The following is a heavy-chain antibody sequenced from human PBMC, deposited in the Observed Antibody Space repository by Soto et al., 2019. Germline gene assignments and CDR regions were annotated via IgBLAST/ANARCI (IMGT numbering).Heavy chain of an antibody. V-gene: IGHV4-61*01. CDR1: GDSFKSGSYS. CDR2: VYHTGRT. CDR3: ARDFAYFDS. J-gene: IGHJ4*02. D-gene: IGHD3-3*01. Sequence: QVQLQESGPGLVKPSETLSLACTVSGDSFKSGSYSWSWIRQPPGKGLERIGYVYHTGRTSYNPSLKSRVSISMDTSKNQFSLNLDSVTAADTAVYFCARDFAYFDSWGQGTLVTVSS.